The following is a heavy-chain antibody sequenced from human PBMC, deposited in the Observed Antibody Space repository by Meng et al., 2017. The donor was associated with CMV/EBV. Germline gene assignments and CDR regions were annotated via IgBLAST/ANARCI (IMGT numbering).Heavy chain of an antibody. J-gene: IGHJ4*02. CDR2: IISDGSST. V-gene: IGHV3-74*01. D-gene: IGHD4-17*01. CDR3: ARDGQRTTLTPFDY. Sequence: GGSLRLSCAASGFTFSSYAMHWVRQAPGKGLVWVSRIISDGSSTNYADSVKGRFTISRDNAKNTLYLQMNSLRAEDTAVYYCARDGQRTTLTPFDYWGQGTLVTVSS. CDR1: GFTFSSYA.